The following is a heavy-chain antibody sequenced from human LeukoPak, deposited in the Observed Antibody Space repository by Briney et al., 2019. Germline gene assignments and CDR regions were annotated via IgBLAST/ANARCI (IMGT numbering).Heavy chain of an antibody. V-gene: IGHV3-30*04. J-gene: IGHJ4*02. CDR1: GFRFNNYP. CDR3: ARDYSGPDY. Sequence: SLRLSCAASGFRFNNYPMHWVRQAPGKGLEWVAMISSDGSKKYYADSVKGRFTISRDNSKNMVFLQMSSLRAEDTAVYYCARDYSGPDYWGQGTLVTVSS. CDR2: ISSDGSKK. D-gene: IGHD4-11*01.